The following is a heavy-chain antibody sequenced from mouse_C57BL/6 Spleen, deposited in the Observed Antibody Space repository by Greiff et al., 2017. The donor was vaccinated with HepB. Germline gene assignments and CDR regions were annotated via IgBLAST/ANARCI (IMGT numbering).Heavy chain of an antibody. CDR2: INPSNGGT. Sequence: VQLQQSGTELVKPGASVKLSCKASGYTFTSYWMHWVKQRPGQGLEWIGNINPSNGGTNYNEKFKSKATLTVDKSSSTAYMQLSSLTSEDSAVYYCARRGDGRYDGIYYFDYWGQGTTLTVSS. V-gene: IGHV1-53*01. CDR1: GYTFTSYW. D-gene: IGHD2-12*01. CDR3: ARRGDGRYDGIYYFDY. J-gene: IGHJ2*01.